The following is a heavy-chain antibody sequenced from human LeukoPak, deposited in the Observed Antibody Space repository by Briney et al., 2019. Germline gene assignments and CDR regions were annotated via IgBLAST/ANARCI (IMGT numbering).Heavy chain of an antibody. CDR1: GYSSSTYW. CDR2: IYPGDSDT. D-gene: IGHD6-19*01. J-gene: IGHJ2*01. V-gene: IGHV5-51*01. CDR3: TRGQWLVPGL. Sequence: GESLKISCKDSGYSSSTYWIGWVRQMPGKGLEWMGIIYPGDSDTRYSPSFQGQVTISADTSINTAYLQWSSLKASDTAMYYCTRGQWLVPGLWGRGTLVTVSS.